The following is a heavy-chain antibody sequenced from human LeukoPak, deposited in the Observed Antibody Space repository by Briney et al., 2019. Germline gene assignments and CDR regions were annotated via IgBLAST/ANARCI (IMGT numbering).Heavy chain of an antibody. CDR2: IYSGGSA. CDR3: AKDRANYYDSSGFDY. CDR1: GFTVSSNY. D-gene: IGHD3-22*01. J-gene: IGHJ4*02. Sequence: GGSLRLSCAASGFTVSSNYMSWVRQAPGKGLEWVSVIYSGGSAYYADSVKGRFTISRDNSKNTLYLQMNSLRAEDTAVYYCAKDRANYYDSSGFDYWGQGTLVTVSS. V-gene: IGHV3-53*05.